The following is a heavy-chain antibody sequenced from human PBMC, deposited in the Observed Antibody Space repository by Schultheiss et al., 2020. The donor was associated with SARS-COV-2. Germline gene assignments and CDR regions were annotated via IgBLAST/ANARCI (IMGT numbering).Heavy chain of an antibody. V-gene: IGHV4-31*03. CDR3: ASRRDSSGFGFDY. J-gene: IGHJ4*02. CDR1: GGSVSSGSYY. Sequence: SETLSLTCTVSGGSVSSGSYYWSWIRQPPGKGLEWIGYISNSGTTYYNPSLKSRVTISADTSKNQFSLKVTSVTAADTAVYYCASRRDSSGFGFDYWGQGTLVTVSS. CDR2: ISNSGTT. D-gene: IGHD3-22*01.